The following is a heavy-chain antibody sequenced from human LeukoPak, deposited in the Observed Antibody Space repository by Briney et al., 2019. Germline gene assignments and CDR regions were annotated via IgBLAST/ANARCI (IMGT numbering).Heavy chain of an antibody. Sequence: SETLSLTCTVSGGSISSSSYYWGWIRQPPGKGLEWIGYIYHSGSTYYNPSLKSRVTISVDRSKNQFSLKLSSVTAADTAVYYCARGRRQWLGLGYFQHWGQGTLVTVSS. CDR2: IYHSGST. CDR3: ARGRRQWLGLGYFQH. V-gene: IGHV4-30-2*01. CDR1: GGSISSSSYY. D-gene: IGHD6-19*01. J-gene: IGHJ1*01.